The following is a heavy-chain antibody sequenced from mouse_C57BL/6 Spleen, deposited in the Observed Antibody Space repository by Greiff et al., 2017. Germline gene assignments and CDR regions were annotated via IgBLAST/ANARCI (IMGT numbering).Heavy chain of an antibody. Sequence: EVKLQESGGGLVKPGGSLKLSCAASGFTFSSYAMSWVRQTPEKRLEWVATISDGGSYTYYPDNVKGRFTISRDNAKNNLYLQMSHLKSEDTAMYYCARVLDSSGSFAHWGQGTLVTVSA. CDR3: ARVLDSSGSFAH. J-gene: IGHJ3*01. CDR2: ISDGGSYT. CDR1: GFTFSSYA. V-gene: IGHV5-4*03. D-gene: IGHD3-2*02.